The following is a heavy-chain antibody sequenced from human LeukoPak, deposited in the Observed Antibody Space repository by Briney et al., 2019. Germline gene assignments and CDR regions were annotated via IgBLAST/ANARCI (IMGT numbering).Heavy chain of an antibody. V-gene: IGHV4-59*01. CDR1: GGSISSYY. CDR2: IYYSGST. D-gene: IGHD3-10*01. CDR3: ARDRWGSGSWGYYYYGMDV. J-gene: IGHJ6*02. Sequence: TSETLSLTCTVSGGSISSYYWSWIRQPPGKGLEWIGYIYYSGSTNYNPSLKSRVTISVDTSKNQFSLKLSSVTAADTAVYYCARDRWGSGSWGYYYYGMDVWGQGTTVTVSS.